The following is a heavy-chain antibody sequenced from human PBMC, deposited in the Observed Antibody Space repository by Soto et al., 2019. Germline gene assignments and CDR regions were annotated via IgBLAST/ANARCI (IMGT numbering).Heavy chain of an antibody. J-gene: IGHJ6*02. Sequence: QVQLVQSGAEVKKPGSSVKVSCRASGGTFSSFSINWVRQAPGQGLEWMGGIMPIVGTASYAQKFQGRVTITADGATSTAHMELCSLRSEDTAVYYCALGNAMDVWGQGTTVTVSS. CDR3: ALGNAMDV. D-gene: IGHD7-27*01. V-gene: IGHV1-69*01. CDR2: IMPIVGTA. CDR1: GGTFSSFS.